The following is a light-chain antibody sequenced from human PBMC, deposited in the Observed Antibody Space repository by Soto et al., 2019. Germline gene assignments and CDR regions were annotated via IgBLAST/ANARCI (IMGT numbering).Light chain of an antibody. CDR3: QRYNSYPLT. V-gene: IGKV1-5*03. CDR1: ETTSNW. Sequence: DIQMTQSPSTLSASVGDSVNFTCRASETTSNWLAWYQQKPGKAPKLLIYKASTIEKGVPSRFRGSGSGTDFTLTITHLQPDDFATYFCQRYNSYPLTFGGGTKVEI. J-gene: IGKJ4*01. CDR2: KAS.